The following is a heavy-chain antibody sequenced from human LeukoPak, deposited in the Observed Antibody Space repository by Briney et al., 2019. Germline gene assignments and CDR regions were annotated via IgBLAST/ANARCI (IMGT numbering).Heavy chain of an antibody. V-gene: IGHV3-20*01. Sequence: GGSLRLSCVASGFTFDDYGIGWVRQAPGKGLEWVSGISWNGGSTDYADSVKGRFTISRDNAKNSVYLQMSSLRVEDTALYHCVLTSGSGSYRGYLNYWGQGTLVTVSS. J-gene: IGHJ4*02. CDR3: VLTSGSGSYRGYLNY. CDR2: ISWNGGST. D-gene: IGHD3-10*01. CDR1: GFTFDDYG.